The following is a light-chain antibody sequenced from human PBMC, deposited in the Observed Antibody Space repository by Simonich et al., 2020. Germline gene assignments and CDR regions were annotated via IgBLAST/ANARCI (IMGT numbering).Light chain of an antibody. CDR1: QSVLYSSNNKNY. J-gene: IGKJ2*01. Sequence: DIVMTKSPDSLAVSLGARATINCKSSQSVLYSSNNKNYSAWDQQKPGQPPKLLIYWASTRESGVPDRFRGSGSGTDFTLTISSLQAEDVAVYYGQQYYSTPYTFGQGTKLEIK. V-gene: IGKV4-1*01. CDR3: QQYYSTPYT. CDR2: WAS.